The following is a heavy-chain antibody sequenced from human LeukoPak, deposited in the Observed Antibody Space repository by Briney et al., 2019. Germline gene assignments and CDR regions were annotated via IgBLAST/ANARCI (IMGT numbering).Heavy chain of an antibody. D-gene: IGHD3-10*01. CDR2: IKQDGSEK. CDR1: GFTFSSYW. CDR3: AREATYYYGSGSPYYFDY. V-gene: IGHV3-7*01. Sequence: GGSLRLSCAASGFTFSSYWMSWVRQAPGKGLEWVANIKQDGSEKYYVDSVKGRFTISRDNAKNSLYLQMNSPRAEDTAVYYCAREATYYYGSGSPYYFDYWGQGTLVTVSS. J-gene: IGHJ4*02.